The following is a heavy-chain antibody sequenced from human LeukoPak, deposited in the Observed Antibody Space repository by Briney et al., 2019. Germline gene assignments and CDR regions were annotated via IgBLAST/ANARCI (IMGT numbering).Heavy chain of an antibody. J-gene: IGHJ4*02. CDR1: GFTFTSHS. CDR3: ARSRSGYYEDY. V-gene: IGHV3-21*01. CDR2: INFDSTYI. D-gene: IGHD3-22*01. Sequence: GGSLRLSCTASGFTFTSHSLNWVRQAPGKGLEWVSSINFDSTYIYYADSLKGRFSVSRDNAKNSLSLQVNSLSAEDTAVYYCARSRSGYYEDYWGQGTLVTVSS.